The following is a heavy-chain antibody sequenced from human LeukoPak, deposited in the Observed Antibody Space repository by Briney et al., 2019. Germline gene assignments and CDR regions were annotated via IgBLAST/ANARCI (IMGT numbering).Heavy chain of an antibody. CDR3: AREGLSNAFDI. J-gene: IGHJ3*02. CDR1: GFTFSSYA. Sequence: GRSLRLSCAASGFTFSSYAMHWVRQAPGKGLEWVAVISYDGSNKYYADSVKGRFTISRDNAKNSLYPQMNSLRAEDTAVYYCAREGLSNAFDIWGQGTMVTVSS. V-gene: IGHV3-30-3*01. CDR2: ISYDGSNK. D-gene: IGHD6-19*01.